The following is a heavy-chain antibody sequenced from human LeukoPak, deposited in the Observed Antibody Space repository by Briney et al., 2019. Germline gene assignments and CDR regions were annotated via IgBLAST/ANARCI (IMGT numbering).Heavy chain of an antibody. Sequence: GASVKVSCKASGYKFTDYGINWVRQAPGQGLEWMGWINGHNGKSNYSQRFQDRVTMTTDTSTSTAYMELRRLRYGDTAVYYCVRVPELPEYWGQGTLVTVSS. CDR1: GYKFTDYG. CDR3: VRVPELPEY. CDR2: INGHNGKS. V-gene: IGHV1-18*01. D-gene: IGHD2-15*01. J-gene: IGHJ4*02.